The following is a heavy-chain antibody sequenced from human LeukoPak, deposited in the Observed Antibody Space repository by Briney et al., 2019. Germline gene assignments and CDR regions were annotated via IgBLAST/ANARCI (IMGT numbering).Heavy chain of an antibody. D-gene: IGHD3-16*01. CDR2: IYPGDSDT. CDR3: ASGVWYSFDY. J-gene: IGHJ4*02. Sequence: GESLKISCKGSGFSFTTYWIAWVRQMPGKGLEWMGIIYPGDSDTRYSPSFQGQVTISADKSITTAYLQWSSLKASDTAMYYCASGVWYSFDYWGQGTLVTVSS. V-gene: IGHV5-51*01. CDR1: GFSFTTYW.